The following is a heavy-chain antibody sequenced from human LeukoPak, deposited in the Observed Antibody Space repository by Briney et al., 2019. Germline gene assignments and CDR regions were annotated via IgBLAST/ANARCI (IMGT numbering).Heavy chain of an antibody. CDR2: INHSGST. Sequence: PSETLSLTCAVYGESFSGYYWSWIRQPPGKGLEWIGEINHSGSTNYNPPLKSRVTISVDTSKNQFSLKLSSVTAADTAVYYCASRSNKLKIVPAAPDGSGSGAFDIWGQGTMVTVSS. CDR3: ASRSNKLKIVPAAPDGSGSGAFDI. D-gene: IGHD2-2*01. V-gene: IGHV4-34*01. CDR1: GESFSGYY. J-gene: IGHJ3*02.